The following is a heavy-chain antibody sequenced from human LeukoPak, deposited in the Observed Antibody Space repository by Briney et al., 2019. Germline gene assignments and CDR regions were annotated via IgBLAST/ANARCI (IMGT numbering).Heavy chain of an antibody. CDR2: INWNGGST. CDR3: VRDLVWDTGRVDY. V-gene: IGHV3-20*04. Sequence: GGSLRLSCAASGFTFDDYGMSWVRQAPGKGLEWVPGINWNGGSTGYVDSVKGRFTISRDNAKNSLFLQMNSLRDEDTATYYCVRDLVWDTGRVDYWGQGTLVTVSS. J-gene: IGHJ4*02. D-gene: IGHD3/OR15-3a*01. CDR1: GFTFDDYG.